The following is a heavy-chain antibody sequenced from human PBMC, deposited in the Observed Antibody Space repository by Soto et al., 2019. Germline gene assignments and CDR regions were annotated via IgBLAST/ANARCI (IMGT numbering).Heavy chain of an antibody. CDR1: GGSISSSSYY. D-gene: IGHD3-10*01. J-gene: IGHJ4*02. CDR3: ARLGLGELLFPFDY. Sequence: QLQLQESGPGLVKPSETLSLTCTVSGGSISSSSYYWGWIRQPPGKGLEWIGSIYYSGSTYYNPSLKSRVTISVDTSKNQFSLKLSSVTAADTAVYYCARLGLGELLFPFDYWGQGTLVTVSS. CDR2: IYYSGST. V-gene: IGHV4-39*01.